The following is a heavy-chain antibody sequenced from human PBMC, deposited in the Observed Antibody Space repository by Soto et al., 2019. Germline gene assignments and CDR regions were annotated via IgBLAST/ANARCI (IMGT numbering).Heavy chain of an antibody. V-gene: IGHV4-61*01. CDR3: ARSGVRGGYYFDY. CDR2: IYYGGST. Sequence: ETLCLTCTVSIGSVSSGSYYWSWIRQPPGKGLEWIGYIYYGGSTNYNPSLKSRVTISVDTSNNQFSLKLSSVTAADAAVYYCARSGVRGGYYFDYWGQGTLVTVSS. J-gene: IGHJ4*02. CDR1: IGSVSSGSYY. D-gene: IGHD3-10*01.